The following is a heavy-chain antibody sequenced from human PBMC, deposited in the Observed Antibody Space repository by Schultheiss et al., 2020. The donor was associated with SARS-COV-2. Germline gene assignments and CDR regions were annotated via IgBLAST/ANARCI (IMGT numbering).Heavy chain of an antibody. CDR3: ARDCYWFIAARPDFDY. Sequence: GGSLRLSCAASGFTVSSNYMSWVRQAPVKGLEWVSVIYSGGSTYYADSVKGRFTISRDNSKNTLYLQMNSLRAEDTAVYYCARDCYWFIAARPDFDYWGQGTLVTVSS. D-gene: IGHD6-6*01. J-gene: IGHJ4*02. CDR1: GFTVSSNY. V-gene: IGHV3-66*02. CDR2: IYSGGST.